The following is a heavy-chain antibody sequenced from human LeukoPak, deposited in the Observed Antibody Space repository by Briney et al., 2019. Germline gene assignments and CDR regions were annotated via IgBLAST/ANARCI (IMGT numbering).Heavy chain of an antibody. CDR2: ISYAGDDGSNI. J-gene: IGHJ4*02. Sequence: PGGSLRLSCAASGFIFSSHAMHWVRQAPGKGLEWVAVISYAGDDGSNIYYADSVKGRFTISRDNSKNTLYLQMNSLRAEDTAVYYCARLPPLRNTMIVVGPLDYWGQGTLVTVSS. D-gene: IGHD3-22*01. CDR3: ARLPPLRNTMIVVGPLDY. CDR1: GFIFSSHA. V-gene: IGHV3-30*03.